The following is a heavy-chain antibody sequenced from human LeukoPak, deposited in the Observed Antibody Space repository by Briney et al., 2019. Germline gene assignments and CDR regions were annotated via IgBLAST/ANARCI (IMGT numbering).Heavy chain of an antibody. CDR2: ISGSGGST. CDR3: AKDRTFGWLPNEY. V-gene: IGHV3-23*01. Sequence: GGSLRLSCAASGFTFSSYSMNWVRQAPGKGLEWVSAISGSGGSTYYADSAKGRFTISRDNSKNTLYLQMNSLRAEDTAVYHCAKDRTFGWLPNEYWGQGTLVTVSS. D-gene: IGHD3-9*01. CDR1: GFTFSSYS. J-gene: IGHJ4*02.